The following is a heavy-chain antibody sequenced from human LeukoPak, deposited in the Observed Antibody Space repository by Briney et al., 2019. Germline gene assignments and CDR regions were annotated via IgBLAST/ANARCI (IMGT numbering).Heavy chain of an antibody. D-gene: IGHD4-23*01. V-gene: IGHV4-34*01. CDR1: GGSFKGYH. Sequence: SETLSLTCAVHGGSFKGYHWKWIRQSPEKGLEWIGEINDRGHTNYNPSLKSRVTISVDTSKNHFSLRLSSVTAADTALYYCARDPTTVVTLPYYFDFWGQGTLVAVSS. J-gene: IGHJ4*02. CDR3: ARDPTTVVTLPYYFDF. CDR2: INDRGHT.